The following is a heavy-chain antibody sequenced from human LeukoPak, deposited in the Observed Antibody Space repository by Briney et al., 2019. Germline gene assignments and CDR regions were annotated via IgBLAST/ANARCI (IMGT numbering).Heavy chain of an antibody. J-gene: IGHJ4*02. Sequence: ASVKVSCKASGYTFTSYGISWVRQAPGQGLEWMGWISAYNGNTNYAQKFQGRVTITTDESTSTAYMELSSLRSEDTAVYYCARDGGYSYGYAYWGQGTLVTVSS. CDR3: ARDGGYSYGYAY. CDR2: ISAYNGNT. V-gene: IGHV1-18*01. CDR1: GYTFTSYG. D-gene: IGHD5-18*01.